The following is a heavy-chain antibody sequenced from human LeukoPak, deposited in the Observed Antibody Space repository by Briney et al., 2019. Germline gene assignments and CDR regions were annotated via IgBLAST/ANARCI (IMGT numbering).Heavy chain of an antibody. Sequence: SVKVSCKASGGTFSSYAISWVRQAPGQGLEWMGRIIPILGIANYAQKFQGRVTITADKSTSTAYMELSSLRSEDTAVYYCARDLGYSSGWYSDYWGQGTLVTVSS. CDR2: IIPILGIA. CDR3: ARDLGYSSGWYSDY. CDR1: GGTFSSYA. J-gene: IGHJ4*02. V-gene: IGHV1-69*04. D-gene: IGHD6-19*01.